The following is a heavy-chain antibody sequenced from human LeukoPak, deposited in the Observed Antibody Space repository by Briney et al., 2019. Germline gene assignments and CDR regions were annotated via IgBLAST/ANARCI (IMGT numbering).Heavy chain of an antibody. CDR1: GGSFSGYY. V-gene: IGHV4-34*01. CDR3: ARGGFAHYYDSSGYS. D-gene: IGHD3-22*01. Sequence: PSETLSLTCAVYGGSFSGYYWSWVRQPPGKGLEWIGEINHSGSTNYNPSLKSRVTISVDTSKNQFSLKLSSVTAADTAVYYCARGGFAHYYDSSGYSWGQGTMVTVSS. J-gene: IGHJ3*01. CDR2: INHSGST.